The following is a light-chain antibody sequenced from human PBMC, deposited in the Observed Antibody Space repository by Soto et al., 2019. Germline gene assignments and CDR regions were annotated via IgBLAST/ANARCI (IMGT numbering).Light chain of an antibody. J-gene: IGLJ3*02. CDR2: YDD. CDR1: NIGSKS. CDR3: QVWDSSSDHRV. V-gene: IGLV3-21*04. Sequence: SYELTQPPSVSVAPGKTARITCGGNNIGSKSVHWYQQKPGQAPVLVIFYDDDRPSGIPERFSGSNSGDTATLTINRVEAGDEADYYCQVWDSSSDHRVFGGGTKLTVL.